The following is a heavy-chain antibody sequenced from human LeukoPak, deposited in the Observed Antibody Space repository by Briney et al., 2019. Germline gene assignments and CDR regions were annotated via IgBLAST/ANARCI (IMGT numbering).Heavy chain of an antibody. CDR1: GYTFTSYW. Sequence: GESLKISCQGSGYTFTSYWITWVRQMPGKGLEWMGKIDPSDSYANYSPSFQGHVSISADKSISTAYLQWSTLKASDTAMYYCARHNDILTSYLPPGGHCYGMDVWGQGTTVTVSS. D-gene: IGHD3-9*01. CDR3: ARHNDILTSYLPPGGHCYGMDV. CDR2: IDPSDSYA. V-gene: IGHV5-10-1*01. J-gene: IGHJ6*02.